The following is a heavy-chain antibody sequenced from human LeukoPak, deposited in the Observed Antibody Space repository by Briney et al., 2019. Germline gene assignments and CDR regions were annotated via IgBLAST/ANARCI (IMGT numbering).Heavy chain of an antibody. CDR1: GGSISSYY. Sequence: PSETLSLTCNVSGGSISSYYWSWIRQPPGKGLEWIGYIYYSGSTNYSPSLKSRVTISINTSKNQFSLNLTSVTAADTAGYYCARGMYYYDGSGDYWGQGIQVTVSS. D-gene: IGHD3-22*01. CDR2: IYYSGST. CDR3: ARGMYYYDGSGDY. V-gene: IGHV4-59*08. J-gene: IGHJ4*02.